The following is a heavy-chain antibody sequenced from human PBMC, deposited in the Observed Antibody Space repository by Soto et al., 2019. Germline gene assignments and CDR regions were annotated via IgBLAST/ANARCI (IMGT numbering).Heavy chain of an antibody. J-gene: IGHJ4*02. V-gene: IGHV1-69*06. CDR1: GGTFSSYA. CDR2: IIPIFGTA. D-gene: IGHD5-12*01. Sequence: QVQLVQSGAEVKKPGSSVKVSCKASGGTFSSYAISWVRQAPGQGLEWMGGIIPIFGTANYAQKFQGRVTITADKSTSTAYMELSSLRSEDTAVYYCAIHRRDGYNMGYYFDYWGQKTLVTVSS. CDR3: AIHRRDGYNMGYYFDY.